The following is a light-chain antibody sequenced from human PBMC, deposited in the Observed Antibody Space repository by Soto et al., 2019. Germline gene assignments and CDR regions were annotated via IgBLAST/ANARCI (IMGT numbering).Light chain of an antibody. CDR1: QTISSW. CDR2: KAS. J-gene: IGKJ1*01. Sequence: DIQMTQSPSSLSASVGDRVTITCRASQTISSWLAWYQQKPGKAPKLLIYKASTLKSGVPSRFSGSGSGTDFTLTISSLEPEDFAVYYCQQRSNWPPTFGQGTRWIS. CDR3: QQRSNWPPT. V-gene: IGKV1-5*03.